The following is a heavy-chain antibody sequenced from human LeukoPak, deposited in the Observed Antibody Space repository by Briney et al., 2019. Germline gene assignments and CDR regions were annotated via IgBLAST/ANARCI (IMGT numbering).Heavy chain of an antibody. V-gene: IGHV3-74*01. CDR1: GFSFSSSS. J-gene: IGHJ4*02. CDR3: ARDQTQLGPTTVDY. D-gene: IGHD2-2*01. Sequence: GGSRRLSCLASGFSFSSSSMHWVRQTPGKELLWVSRISSDGTDIKYADSVQGRFIISRDNAKNTLYLQMNNLRVEDTAVYYCARDQTQLGPTTVDYWGQGTLLTVSS. CDR2: ISSDGTDI.